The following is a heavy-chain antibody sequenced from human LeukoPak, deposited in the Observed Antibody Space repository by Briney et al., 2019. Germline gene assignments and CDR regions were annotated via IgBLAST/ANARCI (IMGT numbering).Heavy chain of an antibody. V-gene: IGHV4-4*02. CDR2: IYHSGST. CDR3: ARDVKVGATVYYFDY. CDR1: GGSLSSSNW. Sequence: SETLSLTCAVSGGSLSSSNWWSWVRPPPGKGLEWIGEIYHSGSTNYNPSLKSRVTISVDKSKNQFSLKLSSVTAADTAVYYCARDVKVGATVYYFDYWGQGTLVTVSS. J-gene: IGHJ4*02. D-gene: IGHD1-26*01.